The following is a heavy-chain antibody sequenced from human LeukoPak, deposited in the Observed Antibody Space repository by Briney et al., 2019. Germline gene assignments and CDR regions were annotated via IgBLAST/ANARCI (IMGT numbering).Heavy chain of an antibody. J-gene: IGHJ6*02. Sequence: TSETLSLTCAAYGGSFSGYYWNWIRQPPGKGLEWIGEINHSKSTNYNPSLKSRVTISVDTSKNQFSLKLSSVTAADTAVYYCARGRDMDVWGQGTTVTVSS. V-gene: IGHV4-34*01. CDR2: INHSKST. CDR3: ARGRDMDV. CDR1: GGSFSGYY.